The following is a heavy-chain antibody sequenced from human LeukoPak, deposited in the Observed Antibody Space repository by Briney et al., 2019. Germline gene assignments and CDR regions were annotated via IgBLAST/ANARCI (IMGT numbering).Heavy chain of an antibody. CDR1: GGSISSYY. V-gene: IGHV4-4*07. CDR3: ARRLYGSGSYYAGDAFDI. D-gene: IGHD3-10*01. CDR2: IYTSGST. J-gene: IGHJ3*02. Sequence: PSETLSLTCTVSGGSISSYYWSWLRQPAGKGLEWIGRIYTSGSTNYNPSLKSRVTMSVDPSKNQFSLKLSSVTAADTAVYYCARRLYGSGSYYAGDAFDIWGQGTMVTVSS.